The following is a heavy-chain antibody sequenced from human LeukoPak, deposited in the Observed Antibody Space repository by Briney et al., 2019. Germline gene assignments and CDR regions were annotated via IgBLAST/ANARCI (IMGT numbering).Heavy chain of an antibody. J-gene: IGHJ4*02. CDR1: GFTFSSYA. V-gene: IGHV3-23*01. Sequence: GGSLRLSCAASGFTFSSYAMSWVRQAPGKGLVWVSGISGSGGSTYYADSVKGRFTISRDNSKNTLYLQMNSLSAEDTAVYYCARRPGYSSGWYEFDYWGQGTLVTVSS. D-gene: IGHD6-19*01. CDR2: ISGSGGST. CDR3: ARRPGYSSGWYEFDY.